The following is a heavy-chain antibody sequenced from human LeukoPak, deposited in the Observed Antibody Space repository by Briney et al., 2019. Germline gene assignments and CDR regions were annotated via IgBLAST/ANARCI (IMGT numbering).Heavy chain of an antibody. V-gene: IGHV3-53*01. Sequence: PGGSLRLSCAASGFTVSSNYMSWVRQAPGKGLEWVSVIYSGGSTYYADSVKGRFTISRDNSKNTLYLQMNSLRAEDTAVYYCARANYYGSGSYAFDIWGQGTMVTVSS. J-gene: IGHJ3*02. CDR2: IYSGGST. D-gene: IGHD3-10*01. CDR3: ARANYYGSGSYAFDI. CDR1: GFTVSSNY.